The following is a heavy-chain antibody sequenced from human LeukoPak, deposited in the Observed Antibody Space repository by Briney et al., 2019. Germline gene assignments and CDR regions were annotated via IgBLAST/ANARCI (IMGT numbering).Heavy chain of an antibody. CDR2: IYGSGVSI. J-gene: IGHJ4*02. D-gene: IGHD1-26*01. V-gene: IGHV3-23*01. Sequence: GRCLRLSCVASGFTFKNYVMNWVRQAPGKGLEWLATIYGSGVSISYADSVKGRFTISRDNSNNTLYLQMNSLRAEDTAMYYCAKDLGWELPAEAYWGQGILVTVSS. CDR3: AKDLGWELPAEAY. CDR1: GFTFKNYV.